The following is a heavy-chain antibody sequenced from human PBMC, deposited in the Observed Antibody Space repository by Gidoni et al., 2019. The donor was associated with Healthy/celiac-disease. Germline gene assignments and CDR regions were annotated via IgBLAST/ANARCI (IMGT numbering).Heavy chain of an antibody. CDR2: IIPIFGTA. V-gene: IGHV1-69*06. CDR3: AVYRGGYCSGGSCDIGERYYYYYYMDV. CDR1: GGTFSSYA. J-gene: IGHJ6*03. Sequence: QVQLVQSGAEVKKPGSSVKVSCKASGGTFSSYAISWVRQAPGQGLEWMGGIIPIFGTANYAQKFQGRVTITADKSTSTAYMELSSLRSEDTAVYYCAVYRGGYCSGGSCDIGERYYYYYYMDVWGKGTTVTVSS. D-gene: IGHD2-15*01.